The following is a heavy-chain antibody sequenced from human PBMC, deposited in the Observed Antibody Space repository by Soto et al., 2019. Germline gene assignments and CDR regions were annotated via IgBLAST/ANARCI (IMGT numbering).Heavy chain of an antibody. CDR3: ATKVRVTNYLYYGMDV. D-gene: IGHD2-21*02. CDR2: IAFDGSQE. CDR1: GFGFNTSG. Sequence: GGSLRLSCAASGFGFNTSGMHWVRQAPGKGLEWVAVIAFDGSQEFYGDSVRGRFTISRDNSKNTLFLQMKSLTPEDTAVYYCATKVRVTNYLYYGMDVWGQGTTVTVSS. J-gene: IGHJ6*02. V-gene: IGHV3-30*03.